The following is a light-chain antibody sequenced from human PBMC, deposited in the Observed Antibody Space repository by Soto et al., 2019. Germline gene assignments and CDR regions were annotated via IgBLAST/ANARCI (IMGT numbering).Light chain of an antibody. V-gene: IGKV1-39*01. CDR1: QSIGVY. Sequence: DIQMTQSPSSLSASVGDRVTITCRASQSIGVYLNWYQQKSGRAPDLLIYETSNLQSGVPSRFSGSGSGTDFTLTIDSLQPEDIATYYCQQTFSVPPWTFGQGTKVDIK. CDR2: ETS. J-gene: IGKJ1*01. CDR3: QQTFSVPPWT.